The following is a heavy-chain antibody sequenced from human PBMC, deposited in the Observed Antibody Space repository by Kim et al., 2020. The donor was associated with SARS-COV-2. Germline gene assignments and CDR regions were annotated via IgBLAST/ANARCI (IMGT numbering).Heavy chain of an antibody. CDR1: GGSISSGGYY. J-gene: IGHJ4*03. CDR3: AGGYTYGAIVY. V-gene: IGHV4-31*03. CDR2: IYYSGST. D-gene: IGHD5-18*01. Sequence: SETLSLTCTVSGGSISSGGYYWSWIRQHPGKGLEWIGYIYYSGSTYYNPSLKGRVTITVDTSKNQFSLKLSTVTAADTAVEYCAGGYTYGAIVYWGHGT.